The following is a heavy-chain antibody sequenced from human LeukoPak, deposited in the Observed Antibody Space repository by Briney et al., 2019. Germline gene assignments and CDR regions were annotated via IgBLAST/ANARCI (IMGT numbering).Heavy chain of an antibody. CDR2: FDPEDGET. D-gene: IGHD5-12*01. Sequence: ASVKVSCKVSGYTLTELSMHWVRQAPGKGLEWMGGFDPEDGETIYAQKFQGRVTMTEDTSTDTAYMELSSLRSEDTAVYYCATPDEYSGYDFYIYWGQGTLVTVSS. CDR1: GYTLTELS. V-gene: IGHV1-24*01. CDR3: ATPDEYSGYDFYIY. J-gene: IGHJ4*02.